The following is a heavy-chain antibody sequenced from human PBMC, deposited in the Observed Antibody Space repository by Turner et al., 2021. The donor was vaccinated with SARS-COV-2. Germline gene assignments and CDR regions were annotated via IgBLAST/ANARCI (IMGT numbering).Heavy chain of an antibody. CDR3: ARHGFSGWDGGGMDV. CDR2: IHYSGST. V-gene: IGHV4-59*08. CDR1: GGSISSYY. J-gene: IGHJ6*02. D-gene: IGHD6-19*01. Sequence: QVQLQESGPGLVKPSDTLSLTCTVSGGSISSYYWSWIRQPPRKGLEWIGYIHYSGSTNYNPSLKSRVTISVDTSKNQFSLKLSSVTAADTAVYYCARHGFSGWDGGGMDVWGQGTTVTVSS.